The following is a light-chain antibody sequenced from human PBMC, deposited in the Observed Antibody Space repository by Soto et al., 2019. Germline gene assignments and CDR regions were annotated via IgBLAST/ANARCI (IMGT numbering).Light chain of an antibody. CDR3: QQYGSSQYT. CDR2: GAS. CDR1: QSVSSSY. J-gene: IGKJ2*01. V-gene: IGKV3-20*01. Sequence: EIVLTQSPGTLSLSPGERATLSCRASQSVSSSYLAWYQQKPGQAPSLLIFGASSRATGIPDRFSGSGSGTDFTLTISRLEAEDSAVYYCQQYGSSQYTFGQGTKLEIK.